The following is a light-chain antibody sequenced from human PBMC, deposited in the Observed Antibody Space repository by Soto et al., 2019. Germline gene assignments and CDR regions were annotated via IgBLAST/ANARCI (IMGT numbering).Light chain of an antibody. Sequence: QSALTQPASVSGSPGQSITNSCNGTSSDVGAYDYVSLYQLHPGKAPKLILYEVTNRPSGVSNLFSGSKSGNTASLTSSGLEPVDEAVYCCSSYTITSTFVVFGGGTKLTV. CDR3: SSYTITSTFVV. J-gene: IGLJ2*01. V-gene: IGLV2-14*01. CDR1: SSDVGAYDY. CDR2: EVT.